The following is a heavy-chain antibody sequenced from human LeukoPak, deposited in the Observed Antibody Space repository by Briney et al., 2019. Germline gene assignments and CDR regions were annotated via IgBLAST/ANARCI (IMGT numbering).Heavy chain of an antibody. CDR3: ARVAAARPVYYYYYYMDV. Sequence: SVKVSCKASGGTFSSYAINWVRQAPGQGLEWMGGIIPIFGTANYAQKFQGRVTITTDESASTAYMELSSLRSEDTAVYYCARVAAARPVYYYYYYMDVWGKGTTVTVSS. V-gene: IGHV1-69*05. CDR2: IIPIFGTA. CDR1: GGTFSSYA. D-gene: IGHD6-6*01. J-gene: IGHJ6*03.